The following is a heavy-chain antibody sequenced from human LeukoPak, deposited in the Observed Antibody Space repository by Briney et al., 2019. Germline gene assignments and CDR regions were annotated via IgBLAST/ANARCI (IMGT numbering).Heavy chain of an antibody. J-gene: IGHJ6*03. CDR3: ARGVVADYYYYYMDV. D-gene: IGHD2-2*01. CDR1: GYTLTSYG. CDR2: IIPIFGTA. Sequence: GASVKVSCKASGYTLTSYGISWVRQAPGQGLEWMGGIIPIFGTANYAQKFRGRVTITADESTSTAYMELSSLRSEDTAVYYCARGVVADYYYYYMDVWGKGTTVTISS. V-gene: IGHV1-69*13.